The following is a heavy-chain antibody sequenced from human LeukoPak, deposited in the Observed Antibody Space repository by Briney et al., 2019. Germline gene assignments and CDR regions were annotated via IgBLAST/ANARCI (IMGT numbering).Heavy chain of an antibody. CDR3: ARALNLLDPVTLDY. CDR1: GFTFSSYE. V-gene: IGHV3-48*01. D-gene: IGHD1-1*01. CDR2: ISSSSSTI. Sequence: GGSLRLSCAASGFTFSSYEMNWVRQAPGKGLEWVSYISSSSSTIYYADSVKGRFTISRDNAKNSLYLQMNSLRAEDTAVYYCARALNLLDPVTLDYWGQGTLVTVSS. J-gene: IGHJ4*02.